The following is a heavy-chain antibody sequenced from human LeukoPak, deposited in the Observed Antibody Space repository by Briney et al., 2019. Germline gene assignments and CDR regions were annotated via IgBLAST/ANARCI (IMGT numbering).Heavy chain of an antibody. CDR2: ISSSSSTI. Sequence: GGSLRLSCAASGFTFSSCSMNWVRQAPGKGLEWVSYISSSSSTIYYADSVKGRFTISRDNAKNSLYLQMNSLRAEDTAVYYCARDRAAGWFDPWGQGTLVTVSS. D-gene: IGHD6-13*01. J-gene: IGHJ5*02. CDR3: ARDRAAGWFDP. V-gene: IGHV3-48*01. CDR1: GFTFSSCS.